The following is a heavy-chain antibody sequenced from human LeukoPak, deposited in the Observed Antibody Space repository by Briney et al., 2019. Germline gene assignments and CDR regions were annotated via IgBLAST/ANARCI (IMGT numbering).Heavy chain of an antibody. CDR1: GYSFTNYW. V-gene: IGHV5-51*01. Sequence: GESLRISCQGSGYSFTNYWIGWVRQMPGKGLEWMGIIYPGDSDTRYSPSFQGQVTISADKSISTAYLQWSRLKASDTAMYYCASIAVPGGNYWGQGTLVTVSS. CDR2: IYPGDSDT. J-gene: IGHJ4*02. CDR3: ASIAVPGGNY. D-gene: IGHD6-19*01.